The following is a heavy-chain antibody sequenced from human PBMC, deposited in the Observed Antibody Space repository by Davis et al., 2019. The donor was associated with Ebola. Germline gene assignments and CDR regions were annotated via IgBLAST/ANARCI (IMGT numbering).Heavy chain of an antibody. CDR1: GYTFTGYY. D-gene: IGHD2-2*01. CDR2: INPNSGGT. Sequence: PSVKVSCKASGYTFTGYYMHWVRQAPGQGLEWMGWINPNSGGTNYAQKFQGRVTMTRDTSISTAYMELSGLRSDDTAVYYCARVTYCSSTSCYADGGNWFDPWGQGTLVTVSS. V-gene: IGHV1-2*02. CDR3: ARVTYCSSTSCYADGGNWFDP. J-gene: IGHJ5*02.